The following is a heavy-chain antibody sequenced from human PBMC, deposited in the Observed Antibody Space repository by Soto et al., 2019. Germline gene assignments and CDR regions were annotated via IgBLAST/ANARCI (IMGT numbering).Heavy chain of an antibody. CDR3: ARRFAWQLPFDA. D-gene: IGHD6-6*01. CDR1: GGSISSGGYY. J-gene: IGHJ4*02. Sequence: SETLSLTCTVSGGSISSGGYYWSWIRQPPGKGLEWVGYIYHSGTTYYNPSLMSRVTISVDTSKNHFSLRLNSVTAADTAFYFCARRFAWQLPFDAWGQATLVTVSS. V-gene: IGHV4-31*03. CDR2: IYHSGTT.